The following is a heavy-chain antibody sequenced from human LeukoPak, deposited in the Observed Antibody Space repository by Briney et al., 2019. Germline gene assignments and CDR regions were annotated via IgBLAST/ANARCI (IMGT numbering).Heavy chain of an antibody. J-gene: IGHJ5*02. CDR3: ARSDWFDP. D-gene: IGHD3-3*01. CDR2: INSDESST. V-gene: IGHV3-74*01. CDR1: GFTFRSHW. Sequence: GGSLTLSCAPSGFTFRSHWMHWVRQAPGKGLVWVARINSDESSTYYADSVKGRFTISRDNARNTLFLQMNSLRAEDTAVYYCARSDWFDPWGQGTLVTVSS.